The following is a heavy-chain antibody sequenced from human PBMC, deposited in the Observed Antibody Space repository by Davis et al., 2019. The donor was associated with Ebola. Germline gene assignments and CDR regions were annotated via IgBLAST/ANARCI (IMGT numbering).Heavy chain of an antibody. V-gene: IGHV3-74*01. Sequence: PGGSLRLSCAASGFTFSNAWMSWVRQAPGKGLEWVGRINSDGSSTSYADSVKGRLTISRDNAKNTVYLQMNSLRAEDTAVYYCAPGVVLGYWGQGTLVTVSS. CDR2: INSDGSST. CDR3: APGVVLGY. J-gene: IGHJ4*02. CDR1: GFTFSNAW. D-gene: IGHD2-8*02.